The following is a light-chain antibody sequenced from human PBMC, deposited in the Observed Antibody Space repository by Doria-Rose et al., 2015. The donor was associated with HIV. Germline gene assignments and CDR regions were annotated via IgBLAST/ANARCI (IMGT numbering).Light chain of an antibody. V-gene: IGKV3-20*01. CDR1: QRVKSSY. CDR2: DAS. Sequence: EIVMTQSPGTLSLSPGERATLSCRASQRVKSSYLAWYQQKPGQAPRLLIYDASTRPTGIPDRFSGSGSGTDFTLTISRLEPEDVAVYYCQQYGTSRGTFGQGTRLEIK. J-gene: IGKJ5*01. CDR3: QQYGTSRGT.